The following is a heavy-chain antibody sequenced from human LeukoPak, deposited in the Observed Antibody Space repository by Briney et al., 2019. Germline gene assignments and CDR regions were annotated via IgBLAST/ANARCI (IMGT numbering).Heavy chain of an antibody. V-gene: IGHV3-48*01. J-gene: IGHJ5*02. Sequence: PGGSLRLSCAASGFTFSTYSMNWVRQAPGKGLEWVSYISGNSASIYYADSVKGRFTISRDNAKNSFYLQMNSLRAEDTAVYYCAKEGGSGSYQISWGQGTLVTVSS. D-gene: IGHD3-10*01. CDR1: GFTFSTYS. CDR2: ISGNSASI. CDR3: AKEGGSGSYQIS.